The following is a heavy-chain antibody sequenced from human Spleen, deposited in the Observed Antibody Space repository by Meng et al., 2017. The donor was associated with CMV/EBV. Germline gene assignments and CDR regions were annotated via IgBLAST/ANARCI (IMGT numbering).Heavy chain of an antibody. J-gene: IGHJ4*02. D-gene: IGHD6-19*01. CDR2: IYYSGST. Sequence: SETLSLTCTVSDGSISSSSYYWGWIRQPPGKGLEWIGSIYYSGSTYYNPSLKSRVTISVDTSKNQFSLKLSSVTAADTAVYYCARFIQGGSGWYPDYWGQGTLVTVSS. CDR3: ARFIQGGSGWYPDY. CDR1: DGSISSSSYY. V-gene: IGHV4-39*07.